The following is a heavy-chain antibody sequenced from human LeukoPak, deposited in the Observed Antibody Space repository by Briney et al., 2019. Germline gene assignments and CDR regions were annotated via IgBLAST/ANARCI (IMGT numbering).Heavy chain of an antibody. CDR1: GGSISSSSYY. CDR2: IYYSGST. Sequence: SETLSLTCTVSGGSISSSSYYWGWIRQPPGKGLEWIGSIYYSGSTYYNPSLKSRVTISVDTSKNQFSLKLSSVTAADTAVYYCARRATESYDILTGYYRRGDAFDIWGQGTMVTVSS. CDR3: ARRATESYDILTGYYRRGDAFDI. V-gene: IGHV4-39*01. J-gene: IGHJ3*02. D-gene: IGHD3-9*01.